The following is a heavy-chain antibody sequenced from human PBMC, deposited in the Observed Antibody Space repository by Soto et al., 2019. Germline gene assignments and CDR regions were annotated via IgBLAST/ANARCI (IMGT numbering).Heavy chain of an antibody. CDR3: AVGTEPSASYPDY. V-gene: IGHV3-48*02. CDR2: ISSSSTTI. Sequence: EVQLVESEGGLVQPGGSLRLSCVVTGFTFSRYSMNWVRQAPGKGLEWVSHISSSSTTIYYADSVKGRFTISRDNAKNSLYLQMNSLRDEDTPVYYCAVGTEPSASYPDYWGQGTLVTVST. J-gene: IGHJ4*02. D-gene: IGHD1-26*01. CDR1: GFTFSRYS.